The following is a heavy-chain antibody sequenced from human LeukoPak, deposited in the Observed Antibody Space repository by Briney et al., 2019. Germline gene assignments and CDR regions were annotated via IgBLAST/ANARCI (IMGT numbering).Heavy chain of an antibody. J-gene: IGHJ3*02. CDR2: ISYDGSNK. V-gene: IGHV3-30*01. Sequence: QPGGSLRLSCAASGFTFSSYAMHWVRQAPGKGLEWVAVISYDGSNKYYADSVKGRFTISRDNSKNTLYLQMNSLRAEDTAVYYCARGNSSSWYTDAFDIWGQGTMVTVSS. CDR1: GFTFSSYA. CDR3: ARGNSSSWYTDAFDI. D-gene: IGHD6-13*01.